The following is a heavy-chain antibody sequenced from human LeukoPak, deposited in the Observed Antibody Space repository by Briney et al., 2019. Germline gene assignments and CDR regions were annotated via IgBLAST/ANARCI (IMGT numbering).Heavy chain of an antibody. CDR1: GFTFSSYA. D-gene: IGHD3-22*01. CDR3: ARDGPTYYYVSSGFS. CDR2: ISYDGSNK. J-gene: IGHJ4*02. Sequence: GRSLRLSCAASGFTFSSYAMHWVRQAPGKGLEWVAVISYDGSNKYYADSVKGRFTISRDNSKNTLYLQMNSLRAEDTAVYYCARDGPTYYYVSSGFSWGQGTLVTVSS. V-gene: IGHV3-30-3*01.